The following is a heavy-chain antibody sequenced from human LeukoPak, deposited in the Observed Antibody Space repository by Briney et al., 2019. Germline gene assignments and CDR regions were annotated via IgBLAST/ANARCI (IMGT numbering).Heavy chain of an antibody. CDR2: IYYSGST. Sequence: SETLSLTCTVSGASISNYYWSWIRQPPGKVMEWVGSIYYSGSTNYNPSLKSRVTISVDTSKNHVFLRLTSVTAADTAVYYCASPGDSSSWQTFDYWGQGTLVTVSS. CDR1: GASISNYY. D-gene: IGHD6-13*01. J-gene: IGHJ4*02. V-gene: IGHV4-59*01. CDR3: ASPGDSSSWQTFDY.